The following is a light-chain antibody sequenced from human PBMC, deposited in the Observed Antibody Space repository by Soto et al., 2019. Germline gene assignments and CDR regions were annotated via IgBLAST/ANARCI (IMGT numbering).Light chain of an antibody. Sequence: QSVLTQPPSVSGAPGQRVTISCTGSSSNIGAGYDVHWYQQLPGTAPKLLIYANSNRPSGVPGRFSGSKSGTSASLAITGLQAEDEGDYFCQSYDSTLSGYVFGTGTKVTVL. CDR3: QSYDSTLSGYV. CDR2: ANS. CDR1: SSNIGAGYD. J-gene: IGLJ1*01. V-gene: IGLV1-40*01.